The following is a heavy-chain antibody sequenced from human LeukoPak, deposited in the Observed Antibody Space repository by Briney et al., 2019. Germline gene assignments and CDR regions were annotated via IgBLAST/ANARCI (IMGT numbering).Heavy chain of an antibody. CDR1: GGSISGYY. J-gene: IGHJ4*02. D-gene: IGHD3-16*01. CDR2: IYYSGST. V-gene: IGHV4-59*01. CDR3: ARGYGFDY. Sequence: SETLSLTCTVSGGSISGYYWSWIRQPPGKGLEWIGYIYYSGSTNYNPSLKSRVTISVDTSKNQFSLKLSSVTAADTAVYYCARGYGFDYWGQGTLVTVSS.